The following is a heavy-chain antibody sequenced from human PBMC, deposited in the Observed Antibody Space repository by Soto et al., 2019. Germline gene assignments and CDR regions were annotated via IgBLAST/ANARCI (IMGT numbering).Heavy chain of an antibody. J-gene: IGHJ4*02. CDR2: IKQDGSEK. CDR1: GFTFSNFW. D-gene: IGHD4-17*01. V-gene: IGHV3-7*03. CDR3: ATNTVTKVDDF. Sequence: EVQLVESGGGLVQPGGSLRLSCEASGFTFSNFWVSWVRQAPGKGLEWVANIKQDGSEKNYLDSVKGRFIISRDNAKNSLSLQMNGLRAEDTAVYYCATNTVTKVDDFWGQGTLVTVSS.